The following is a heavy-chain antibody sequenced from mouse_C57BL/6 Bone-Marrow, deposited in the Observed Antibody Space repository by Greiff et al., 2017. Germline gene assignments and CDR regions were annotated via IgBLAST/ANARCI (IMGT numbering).Heavy chain of an antibody. CDR2: IDPSDSET. Sequence: HVQLQQPGAELVRPGSSVKLSCKASGYTFTSYWMHWVKQRPIQGLEWIGNIDPSDSETHYNQKFKDKATLTVDKSSSTAYMQLSSLTSEDSAVYYCARGGLRRGYYYAMDYWGQGTSVTVSS. V-gene: IGHV1-52*01. D-gene: IGHD2-4*01. CDR1: GYTFTSYW. CDR3: ARGGLRRGYYYAMDY. J-gene: IGHJ4*01.